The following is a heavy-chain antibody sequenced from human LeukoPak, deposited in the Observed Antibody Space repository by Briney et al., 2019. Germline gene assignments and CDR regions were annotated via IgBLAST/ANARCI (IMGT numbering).Heavy chain of an antibody. CDR1: GFNFDDYA. Sequence: GGSLRLSCAASGFNFDDYAMSWVRQAPGKGLEWVSSISSSSSYIYYADSVKGRFTISRDNAKNSLYLQMNSLRAEDTAVYYCATTYYYGSGSYFFYYYYMDVWGKGTTVTISS. CDR3: ATTYYYGSGSYFFYYYYMDV. D-gene: IGHD3-10*01. J-gene: IGHJ6*03. CDR2: ISSSSSYI. V-gene: IGHV3-21*01.